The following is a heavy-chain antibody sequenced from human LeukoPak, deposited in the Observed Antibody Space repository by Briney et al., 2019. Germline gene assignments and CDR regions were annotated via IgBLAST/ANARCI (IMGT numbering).Heavy chain of an antibody. V-gene: IGHV3-30*18. J-gene: IGHJ4*02. CDR3: AKDQKWGPADYYFDS. Sequence: GGSLRLSCAASGFTLSNYAMHWVRQAPCKGLEWVTVISTDGKDEKYADSVKGRFAISRDNSKNTLDLQMNSLRAEDTAVYYCAKDQKWGPADYYFDSWGQGTLVTVSS. CDR2: ISTDGKDE. CDR1: GFTLSNYA. D-gene: IGHD2-2*01.